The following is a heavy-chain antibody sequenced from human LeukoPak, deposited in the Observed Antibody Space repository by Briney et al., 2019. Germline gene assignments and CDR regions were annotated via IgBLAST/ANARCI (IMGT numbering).Heavy chain of an antibody. Sequence: ASVKVSCKASGYTFTSYAMHWVRQPPGQRLEWMGWINAGNGNTKYSQRFQGRVTITRDTSARTAYMELSSLRSEDTAVYYCASGAPYSSRGPSDYWGQGTLVTVSS. J-gene: IGHJ4*02. V-gene: IGHV1-3*01. D-gene: IGHD6-13*01. CDR3: ASGAPYSSRGPSDY. CDR1: GYTFTSYA. CDR2: INAGNGNT.